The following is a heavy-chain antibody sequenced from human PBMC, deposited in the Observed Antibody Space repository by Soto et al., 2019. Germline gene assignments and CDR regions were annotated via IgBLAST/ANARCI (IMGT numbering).Heavy chain of an antibody. V-gene: IGHV3-15*01. J-gene: IGHJ4*02. Sequence: EVQLVESGGGLVQPGVSLRLSCAASGFTFSNAWMSWVRQAPGKGLEWVGRIKSKTDGGTTDYAAPVKGRFTISRDDSKNTLYLQMNSLKTEDTAVYYCATYDYIWGKYRYRWAYWGQGTLVTVSS. CDR3: ATYDYIWGKYRYRWAY. CDR1: GFTFSNAW. CDR2: IKSKTDGGTT. D-gene: IGHD3-16*02.